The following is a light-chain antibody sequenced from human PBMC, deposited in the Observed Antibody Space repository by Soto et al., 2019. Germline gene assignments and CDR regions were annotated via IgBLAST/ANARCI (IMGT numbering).Light chain of an antibody. V-gene: IGKV3-15*01. CDR3: QQYNNWPT. CDR2: GAS. CDR1: QSISSN. J-gene: IGKJ1*01. Sequence: EIMMTQSPATLSVSPGERATLSCRASQSISSNLAWYQQKPGQAPRLLIYGASTRATGIPARFSCSGSGTEFTLTISSLQSEDFAVYYCQQYNNWPTCGQGTQVESK.